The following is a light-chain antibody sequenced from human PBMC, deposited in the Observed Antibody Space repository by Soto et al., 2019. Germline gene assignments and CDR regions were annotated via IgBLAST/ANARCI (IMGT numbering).Light chain of an antibody. V-gene: IGKV1-39*01. Sequence: DIQMTQSPSSLSASVGDRVTITCRASQSISSYLNWYQQKPGKAPKLLIYAASSLQSGVPSRFNGSGSGTDFTLTISSLQPEDFATYYCQPSYSTPRTFGQGTKLEIK. J-gene: IGKJ2*01. CDR2: AAS. CDR1: QSISSY. CDR3: QPSYSTPRT.